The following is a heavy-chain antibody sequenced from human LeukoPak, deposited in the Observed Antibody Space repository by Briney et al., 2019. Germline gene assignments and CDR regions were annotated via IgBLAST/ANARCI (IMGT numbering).Heavy chain of an antibody. CDR2: TYYRSKWYN. CDR1: GDSVSSNSAA. Sequence: SQTLSLTCAISGDSVSSNSAAWNWIGQSPSRGLEWLGRTYYRSKWYNDYAVSVKSRITINPDTSKNQFSLQLNSVTPEDTAVYYCAREDEEMGQQPSGYGMDVWGQGTTVTVSS. CDR3: AREDEEMGQQPSGYGMDV. J-gene: IGHJ6*02. D-gene: IGHD5-24*01. V-gene: IGHV6-1*01.